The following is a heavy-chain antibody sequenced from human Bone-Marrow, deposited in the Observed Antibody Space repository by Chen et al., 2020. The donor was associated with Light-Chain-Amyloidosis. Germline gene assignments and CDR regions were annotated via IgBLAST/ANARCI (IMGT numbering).Heavy chain of an antibody. CDR3: ASVDYYDSSGYYERLDY. CDR2: ISCSNKYI. D-gene: IGHD3-22*01. V-gene: IGHV3-21*01. CDR1: GFPFRKYC. Sequence: SGGGLVKPGGSLRLSCETSGFPFRKYCFSWVRQAPGKGLEWVSSISCSNKYIFYANSVKGRFTISKDNNERSVYLQMNSLRVEDTVVDYCASVDYYDSSGYYERLDYWGQGTLVTVSS. J-gene: IGHJ4*02.